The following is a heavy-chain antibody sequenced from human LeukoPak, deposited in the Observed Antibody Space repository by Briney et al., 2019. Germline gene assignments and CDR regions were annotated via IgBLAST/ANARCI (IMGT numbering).Heavy chain of an antibody. CDR2: INSDGSST. V-gene: IGHV3-74*01. Sequence: GGSLRLSCAASGFTFSSYWMHWVRQAPGKGLVWVSRINSDGSSTSYADSVKGRFTISRDNAKNTLYLQMNSLRAEDTAVYYCARDPIPYYYDSSGPPDYWGQGTLVTVSS. J-gene: IGHJ4*02. CDR3: ARDPIPYYYDSSGPPDY. CDR1: GFTFSSYW. D-gene: IGHD3-22*01.